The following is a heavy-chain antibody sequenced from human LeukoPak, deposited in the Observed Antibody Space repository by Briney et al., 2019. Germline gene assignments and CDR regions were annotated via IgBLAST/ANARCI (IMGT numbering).Heavy chain of an antibody. J-gene: IGHJ6*04. CDR3: ARGSESYDYYSYGMDV. Sequence: GGSLRLYCAASGFSFSAYGMHWIRQAPGKGLEWVALIWNDGNNKYYADSVKGRFPISRDNSKNTLYLQMNSLRAEDTAVYYCARGSESYDYYSYGMDVWGKGTTVTVS. V-gene: IGHV3-33*01. CDR2: IWNDGNNK. D-gene: IGHD5-12*01. CDR1: GFSFSAYG.